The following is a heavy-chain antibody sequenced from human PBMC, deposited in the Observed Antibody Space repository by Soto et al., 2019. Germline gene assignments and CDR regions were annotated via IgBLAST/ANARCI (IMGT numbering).Heavy chain of an antibody. CDR1: GFTFSDYA. V-gene: IGHV3-64D*06. CDR3: VKDHPALEY. J-gene: IGHJ4*01. CDR2: IRGAGDRI. Sequence: EVQLVESGGGLVQPGGSLRLTCSASGFTFSDYAMHWVRQTPGKGLEYVSVIRGAGDRIYYADSVKGRFTISRDNSKNTLFLQMNSLRPDDTAMYYCVKDHPALEYWGHGTLVTVSS.